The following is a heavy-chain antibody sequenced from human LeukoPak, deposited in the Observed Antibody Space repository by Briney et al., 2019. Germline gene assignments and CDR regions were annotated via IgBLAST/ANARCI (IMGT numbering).Heavy chain of an antibody. J-gene: IGHJ4*02. CDR2: IYHSGST. Sequence: KPSETLSLTCAVSGYSISSGYYWGWIRQPPGKGLEWIGSIYHSGSTYYNPSLKSRVTISVDTSKNQFSLKLNSVTAADTAVYYCARRSGSGHYYFDYWGQGTLVTVSS. V-gene: IGHV4-38-2*01. D-gene: IGHD3-10*01. CDR3: ARRSGSGHYYFDY. CDR1: GYSISSGYY.